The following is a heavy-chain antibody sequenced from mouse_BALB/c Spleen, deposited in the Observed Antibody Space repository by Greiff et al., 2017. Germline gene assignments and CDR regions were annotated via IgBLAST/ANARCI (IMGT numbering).Heavy chain of an antibody. J-gene: IGHJ1*01. CDR1: GFTFSSYT. CDR3: ARPITTATAGYWYFDV. CDR2: ISNGGGST. V-gene: IGHV5-12-2*01. Sequence: VQLKESGGGLVQPGGSLKLSCAASGFTFSSYTMSWVRQTPEKRLEWVAYISNGGGSTYYPDTVKGRFTISRDNAKNTLYLQMSSLKSEDTAMYYCARPITTATAGYWYFDVWGAGTTVTVSS. D-gene: IGHD1-2*01.